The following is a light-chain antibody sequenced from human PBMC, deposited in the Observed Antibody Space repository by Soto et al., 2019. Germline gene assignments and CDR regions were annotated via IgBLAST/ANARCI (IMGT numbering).Light chain of an antibody. CDR3: SSYTNINTRACV. V-gene: IGLV2-14*02. CDR1: SSDIGSYDF. J-gene: IGLJ1*01. CDR2: DVY. Sequence: QSALTQPASMSGSPGQAITISCAGTSSDIGSYDFVSWHQQHPGKAPKLMIYDVYKRPSGVPDRFSGSKSGNTASLTISGLQAEDEADYYCSSYTNINTRACVFGTGTKVTVL.